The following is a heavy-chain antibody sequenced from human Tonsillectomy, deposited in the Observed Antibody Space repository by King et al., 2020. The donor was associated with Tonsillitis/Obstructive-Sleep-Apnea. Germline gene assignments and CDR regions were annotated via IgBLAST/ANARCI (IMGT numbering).Heavy chain of an antibody. Sequence: VQLVESGGGLVQLGGSLRLSCAASGFTFSSYAMSWVRQAPGKGLEWVSAISGSGGSIYYADSVKGRFTISRDNSKNTLYLQMNSLRAEDTAIYYCAKVAGSYYYDSSGYSTEGGFDYWGQGTLVTVSS. CDR3: AKVAGSYYYDSSGYSTEGGFDY. V-gene: IGHV3-23*04. CDR1: GFTFSSYA. J-gene: IGHJ4*02. CDR2: ISGSGGSI. D-gene: IGHD3-22*01.